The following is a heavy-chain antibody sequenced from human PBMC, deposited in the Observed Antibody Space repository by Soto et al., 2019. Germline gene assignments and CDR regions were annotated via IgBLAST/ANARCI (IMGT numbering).Heavy chain of an antibody. V-gene: IGHV3-21*01. Sequence: GSLRLSCAASGFTFSSYSMNWVRQAPGKGLEWVSSISSSSSYIYYADSVKGRFTISRDNAKNSLYLQMNSLRAEDTAVYYCARGAEDYGDGDYEGSAFDYWGQGTLVTVSS. J-gene: IGHJ4*02. D-gene: IGHD4-17*01. CDR3: ARGAEDYGDGDYEGSAFDY. CDR1: GFTFSSYS. CDR2: ISSSSSYI.